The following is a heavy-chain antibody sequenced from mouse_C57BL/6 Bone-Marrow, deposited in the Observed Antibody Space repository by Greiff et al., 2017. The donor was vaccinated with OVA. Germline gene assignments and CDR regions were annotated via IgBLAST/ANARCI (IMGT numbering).Heavy chain of an antibody. J-gene: IGHJ4*01. CDR3: VRQLRLSMDY. Sequence: EVKLVESGGGLVQPKGSLKLSCAASGFSFNTYAMNWVRQAPGKGLEWVARIRSKSNNYATYYADSVKDRFTISRDDSESMLYLQMNNLKTEDTAMYYCVRQLRLSMDYWGQGTSVTVSS. D-gene: IGHD3-2*02. CDR2: IRSKSNNYAT. V-gene: IGHV10-1*01. CDR1: GFSFNTYA.